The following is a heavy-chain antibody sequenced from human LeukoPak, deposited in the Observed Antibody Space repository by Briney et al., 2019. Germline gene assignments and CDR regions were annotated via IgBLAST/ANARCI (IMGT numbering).Heavy chain of an antibody. CDR2: ISYDGSNK. Sequence: PGRSLRLSCAASRFTFNSYSMYWVRQAPGKGLEWVAVISYDGSNKYYADSVKGRFTISRDNSKNTLHLQMNSLRVEDAAVYYCAKSFYDSGGYYGIIDYWGQGTLVTVSS. CDR3: AKSFYDSGGYYGIIDY. J-gene: IGHJ4*02. V-gene: IGHV3-30*18. CDR1: RFTFNSYS. D-gene: IGHD3-22*01.